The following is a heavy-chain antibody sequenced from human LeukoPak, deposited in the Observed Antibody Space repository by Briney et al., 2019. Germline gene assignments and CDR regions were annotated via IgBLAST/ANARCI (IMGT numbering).Heavy chain of an antibody. J-gene: IGHJ4*02. V-gene: IGHV3-30-3*01. CDR1: GFTFRNYV. CDR2: TSSDLNVK. CDR3: AREGYYGSGSPPSLYFDY. Sequence: LSGGSLRLSCAASGFTFRNYVIHWVRQAPGKGLEWVAVTSSDLNVKLYADSVKGRFTTSRDNSRSTLYLQMNSLRPEDTAIYYCAREGYYGSGSPPSLYFDYWGQGTLVTVSS. D-gene: IGHD3-10*01.